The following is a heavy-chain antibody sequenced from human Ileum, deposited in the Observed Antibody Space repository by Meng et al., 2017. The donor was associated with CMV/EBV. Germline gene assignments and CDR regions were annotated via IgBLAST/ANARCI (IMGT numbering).Heavy chain of an antibody. CDR2: IDLDGQTR. Sequence: GESLKISCAASEFIFHDYGIHWLRQAPGKGLEWLSFIDLDGQTRYSGDRVKGRFIVSKDKAKNTVFLQMTSLRVEDTGVYYCVGHQGRAREGVRMVWGQGTLVTVSS. J-gene: IGHJ4*02. D-gene: IGHD3-10*01. CDR1: EFIFHDYG. V-gene: IGHV3-30*02. CDR3: VGHQGRAREGVRMV.